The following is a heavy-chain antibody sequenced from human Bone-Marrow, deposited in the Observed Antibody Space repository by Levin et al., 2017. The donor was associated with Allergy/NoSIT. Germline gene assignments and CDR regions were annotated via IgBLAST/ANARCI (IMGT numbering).Heavy chain of an antibody. Sequence: GGSLRLSCAASGFTFSSYAMSWVRQAPGKGLEWVSAISGSGGSTYYADSVKGRFTISRDNSKNTLYLQMNSLRAEDTAVYYCAKEVPSPLHYYDSSHWFDPWGQGTLVTVSS. V-gene: IGHV3-23*01. D-gene: IGHD3-22*01. J-gene: IGHJ5*02. CDR3: AKEVPSPLHYYDSSHWFDP. CDR1: GFTFSSYA. CDR2: ISGSGGST.